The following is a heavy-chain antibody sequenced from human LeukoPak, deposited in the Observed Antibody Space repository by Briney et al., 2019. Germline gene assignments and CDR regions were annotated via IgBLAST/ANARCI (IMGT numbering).Heavy chain of an antibody. CDR1: GFPLSSYW. CDR3: AKDRVGGYCSSTSCYTHLDFDY. J-gene: IGHJ4*02. D-gene: IGHD2-2*02. Sequence: GGSLRLSCAASGFPLSSYWMAWVRQAPGKGLEWVASIKQDGGETFYVDSVKGRFTISRDNSKNTLYLQMNSLRAEDTAVYYCAKDRVGGYCSSTSCYTHLDFDYWGQGTLVTVSS. CDR2: IKQDGGET. V-gene: IGHV3-7*03.